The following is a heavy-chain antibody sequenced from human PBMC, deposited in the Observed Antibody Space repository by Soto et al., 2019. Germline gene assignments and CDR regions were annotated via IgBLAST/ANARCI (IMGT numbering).Heavy chain of an antibody. J-gene: IGHJ4*02. CDR2: IHYSGTT. Sequence: SETLSLTCTVSGGSMRNYFWTWIRQPPGKGLEWIGYIHYSGTTSFFPSYNPSLRSRVTISEDTSKNQFSLKLLSVTTADTAVYFCAAGEDTSRNLAPYYLDFWGQGTLVTVSS. V-gene: IGHV4-59*01. CDR3: AAGEDTSRNLAPYYLDF. CDR1: GGSMRNYF. D-gene: IGHD2-2*01.